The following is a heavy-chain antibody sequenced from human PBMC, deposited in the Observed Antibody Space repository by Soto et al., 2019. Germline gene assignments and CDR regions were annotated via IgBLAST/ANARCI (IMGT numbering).Heavy chain of an antibody. Sequence: VGSLRLSCAASGFTFSSYWMSWVRQAPGKGLEWVANIKQDGSEKYYVDSVKGRFTISRDNAKNSLYLQMNSLRAEDTAVYYCARDTYDMYFDYWGQGTLVTVSS. CDR2: IKQDGSEK. V-gene: IGHV3-7*03. CDR3: ARDTYDMYFDY. D-gene: IGHD3-9*01. J-gene: IGHJ4*02. CDR1: GFTFSSYW.